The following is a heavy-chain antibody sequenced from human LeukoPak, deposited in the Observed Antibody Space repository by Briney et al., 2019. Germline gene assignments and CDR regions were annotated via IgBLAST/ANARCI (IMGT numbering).Heavy chain of an antibody. D-gene: IGHD2-2*01. CDR3: ARVVVPGYGMDV. J-gene: IGHJ6*02. V-gene: IGHV3-33*01. Sequence: PGGSLRLSCAASGFTFSSYGMHWVRQAPGKGLEWVAVIWYDGSNKYYADSVKGRFTISRDNSKNMLYLQMNSLRAEDTAVYYCARVVVPGYGMDVWGQGTTVTVSS. CDR1: GFTFSSYG. CDR2: IWYDGSNK.